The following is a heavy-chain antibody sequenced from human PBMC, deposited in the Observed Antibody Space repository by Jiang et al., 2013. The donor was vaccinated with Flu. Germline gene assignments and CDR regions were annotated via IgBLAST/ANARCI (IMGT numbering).Heavy chain of an antibody. V-gene: IGHV1-8*02. CDR3: ARRGSGGYLDAFD. CDR2: INPNLDST. J-gene: IGHJ3*01. CDR1: GYSFTNYD. Sequence: QLVESGAEVRKPGASVKVSCKASGYSFTNYDISWVRQASGQGLEWMGWINPNLDSTVYAQKFQGRVTMTKIASLTTAYLELNGLRSDDTAVYFCARRGSGGYLDAFDFGAKGHWSPSLQ. D-gene: IGHD1-26*01.